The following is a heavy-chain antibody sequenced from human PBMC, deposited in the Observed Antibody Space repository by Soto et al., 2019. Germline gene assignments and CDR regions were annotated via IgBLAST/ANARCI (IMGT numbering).Heavy chain of an antibody. CDR3: ARGYYDTSSYFPVLR. Sequence: SETLSLTCTVSGGSISSSSYYWCWIRHPPGKGLEWIGSIYYSGNTYYTPSLKSRVTISVDTSKNQFSLKLSSVTAAGTAVYYCARGYYDTSSYFPVLRWGQGTVVTVSS. CDR2: IYYSGNT. CDR1: GGSISSSSYY. D-gene: IGHD3-22*01. V-gene: IGHV4-39*01. J-gene: IGHJ4*02.